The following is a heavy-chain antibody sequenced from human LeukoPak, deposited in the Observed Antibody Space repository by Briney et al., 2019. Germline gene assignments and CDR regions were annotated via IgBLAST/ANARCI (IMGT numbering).Heavy chain of an antibody. CDR1: GFTFSSYT. CDR2: IWFDGSNT. J-gene: IGHJ4*02. V-gene: IGHV3-33*01. CDR3: ASNSGSSGGY. D-gene: IGHD1-26*01. Sequence: GALRLSCAASGFTFSSYTMHWVRQAPGKGLEWVAGIWFDGSNTYYADSAKCRFTISRDNSKTTLYLQMNSLRAEDTASYYCASNSGSSGGYWGQGTLSPSPQ.